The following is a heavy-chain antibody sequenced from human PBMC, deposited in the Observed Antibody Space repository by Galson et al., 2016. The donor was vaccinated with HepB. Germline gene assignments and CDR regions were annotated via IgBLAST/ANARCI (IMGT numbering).Heavy chain of an antibody. D-gene: IGHD2-2*01. J-gene: IGHJ4*02. CDR2: ISGSGVNA. CDR1: GFTFSSYW. Sequence: SLRLSCAASGFTFSSYWMSWVRQAPGKGLEWVSAISGSGVNAHYADSVKGRFTISRDNSKNTLYLQMNSLRAEDTAIYYCAGVPSGKRLDYWGQGTLVTVSS. CDR3: AGVPSGKRLDY. V-gene: IGHV3-23*01.